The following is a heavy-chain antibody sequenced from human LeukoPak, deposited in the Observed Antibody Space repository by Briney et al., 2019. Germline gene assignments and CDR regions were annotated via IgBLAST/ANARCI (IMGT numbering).Heavy chain of an antibody. CDR1: GFSFSSYD. D-gene: IGHD3-10*01. V-gene: IGHV3-13*01. J-gene: IGHJ4*02. CDR3: CSSRGMVRGAFTGPTSPT. CDR2: IGTAGDT. Sequence: GGSLRLSCAASGFSFSSYDMHWVRQATGKGLEWVSAIGTAGDTYNPGSVKGRFTISRENAKNTLDLQMNSLRVGDTVVFYSCSSRGMVRGAFTGPTSPTWGQGTLVTVSS.